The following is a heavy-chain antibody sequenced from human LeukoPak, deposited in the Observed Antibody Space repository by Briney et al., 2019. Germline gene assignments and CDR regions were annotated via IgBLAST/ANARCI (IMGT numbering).Heavy chain of an antibody. CDR3: ARDRGGAAAY. CDR1: GFTFSSYA. D-gene: IGHD3-16*01. J-gene: IGHJ4*02. Sequence: GRSQTLSCAASGFTFSSYAMHWVRQAPGKGLEWVSYISTSSSSTNYADPVKGRFTISRDNAKNSLFLQMNSLRAEDTAVYYCARDRGGAAAYWGQGTLVTVSS. V-gene: IGHV3-48*04. CDR2: ISTSSSST.